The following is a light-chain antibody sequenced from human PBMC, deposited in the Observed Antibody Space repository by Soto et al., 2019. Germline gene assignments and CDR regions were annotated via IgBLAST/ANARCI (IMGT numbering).Light chain of an antibody. V-gene: IGKV3-15*01. J-gene: IGKJ4*01. CDR2: SAS. CDR3: QQYNNWPPFT. CDR1: QSISDT. Sequence: EIVMTQSPATLSVSPGGRATLSCRASQSISDTLAWYQQKPGQAPRLLIYSASRGATGFPARFSGSGSGTDFTVTISSLQSEDFAVYYCQQYNNWPPFTFGGGTKVEIK.